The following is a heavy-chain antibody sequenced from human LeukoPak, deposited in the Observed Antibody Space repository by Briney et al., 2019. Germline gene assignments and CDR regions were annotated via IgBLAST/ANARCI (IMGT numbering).Heavy chain of an antibody. D-gene: IGHD2-15*01. J-gene: IGHJ4*02. CDR2: ISGSGGST. CDR3: AKDPSLVVLSYFDY. CDR1: GFTFSSYA. V-gene: IGHV3-23*01. Sequence: GGSLRLSCAASGFTFSSYAMSWVRQAPGKGLEWVSAISGSGGSTYYADSVKGRLTISRDNSKNTLYLQMNSLRAEDTAVYYCAKDPSLVVLSYFDYWGQGTLVTVSS.